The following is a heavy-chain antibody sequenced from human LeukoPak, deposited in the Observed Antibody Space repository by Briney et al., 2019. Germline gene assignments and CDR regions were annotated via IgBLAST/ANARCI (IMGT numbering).Heavy chain of an antibody. Sequence: SETLSLTCTVSGGSISSYYWSWIRQPPGKGLEWIGYIYYSGSTNYNPSLKSRVTISVDTSKNQFSLKLSSVTAADTAVYYCARTTEGYCSRTSCYGGDYYYYMDVWGKGTTVTISS. CDR2: IYYSGST. D-gene: IGHD2-2*01. CDR3: ARTTEGYCSRTSCYGGDYYYYMDV. CDR1: GGSISSYY. V-gene: IGHV4-59*01. J-gene: IGHJ6*03.